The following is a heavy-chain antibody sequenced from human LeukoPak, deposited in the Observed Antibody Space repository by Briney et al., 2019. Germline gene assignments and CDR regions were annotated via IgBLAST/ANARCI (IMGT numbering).Heavy chain of an antibody. CDR2: ISSSSSYI. CDR1: VFTFSSYS. Sequence: GGSLSLSCAASVFTFSSYSMNWLRQAPGKGLEWVSSISSSSSYIYYADSVKGRFTILRDNAKNSLYLQMNRLRAEDTVMFHCAREAVTDYFDNRGARTPVTVSS. CDR3: AREAVTDYFDN. V-gene: IGHV3-21*01. J-gene: IGHJ4*01. D-gene: IGHD2-21*02.